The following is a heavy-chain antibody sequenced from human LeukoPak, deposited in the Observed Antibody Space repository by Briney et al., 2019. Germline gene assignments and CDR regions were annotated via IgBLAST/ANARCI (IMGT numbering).Heavy chain of an antibody. CDR3: AKDRDDFLTGYFDF. CDR2: TWYDGSNK. V-gene: IGHV3-33*06. Sequence: GRSLRLSCAASGFTFSSYGMHWVRQAPGKGLKWVAVTWYDGSNKYYEDSVKGRFTISRDNSKNTLFLQMNRLRAEDTAVYYCAKDRDDFLTGYFDFRGQGTRVTVSS. J-gene: IGHJ4*02. D-gene: IGHD3-9*01. CDR1: GFTFSSYG.